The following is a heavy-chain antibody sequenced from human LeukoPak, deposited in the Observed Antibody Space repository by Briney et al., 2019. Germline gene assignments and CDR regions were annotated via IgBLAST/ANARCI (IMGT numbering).Heavy chain of an antibody. CDR1: GYTFTSYG. CDR3: ARGSYYYGSGSYDDAFDI. J-gene: IGHJ3*02. Sequence: GASVKVSCKASGYTFTSYGINWVRQATGQGLEWMGWMNPNSGNTGYAQKFQGRVTITRNTSISTAYMELSSLRSEDTAVYYCARGSYYYGSGSYDDAFDIWGQGTMVTVSS. D-gene: IGHD3-10*01. V-gene: IGHV1-8*03. CDR2: MNPNSGNT.